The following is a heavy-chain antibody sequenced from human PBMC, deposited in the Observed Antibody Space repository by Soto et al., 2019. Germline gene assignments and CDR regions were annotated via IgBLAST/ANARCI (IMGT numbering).Heavy chain of an antibody. J-gene: IGHJ5*02. V-gene: IGHV1-18*01. CDR2: ISAYNGNT. D-gene: IGHD1-1*01. CDR3: ARDLNPNWFDPAPNWFDP. Sequence: QVQLVQSGAEVKKPGASVKVSCKASGYTFTSYGISWVRQAPGQGLEWMGWISAYNGNTNYAQKLQGRVTMTTDTSTSTQDMELRSLRSDDTAVYYCARDLNPNWFDPAPNWFDPWGQGTLVTVSS. CDR1: GYTFTSYG.